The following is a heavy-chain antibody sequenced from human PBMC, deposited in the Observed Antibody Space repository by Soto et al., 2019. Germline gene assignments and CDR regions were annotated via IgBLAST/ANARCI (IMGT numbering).Heavy chain of an antibody. CDR3: TRTWNYYYYYGMDV. CDR2: ISSSSSYI. Sequence: EVQLVESGGGLVKPGGSLRLSCAASGFTFSSYSMNWVRQAPGKGLEWVSSISSSSSYIYYADSVKGRFTISRDNAKNTLILQMNTRRAEDTAVYYCTRTWNYYYYYGMDVWCQGTTVTVSS. D-gene: IGHD3-3*01. CDR1: GFTFSSYS. J-gene: IGHJ6*02. V-gene: IGHV3-21*01.